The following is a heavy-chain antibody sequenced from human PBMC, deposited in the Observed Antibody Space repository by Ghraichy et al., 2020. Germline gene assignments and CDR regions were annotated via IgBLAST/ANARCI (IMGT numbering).Heavy chain of an antibody. D-gene: IGHD6-19*01. CDR1: GFTFSSYS. Sequence: GGSLRLSCAASGFTFSSYSMNWVRQAPGKGLEWVSSISSSSSYIYYADSVKGRFTISRDNAKNSLYLQMNSLRAEDTAVYYCARVRAVAATGSGMDVWGQGTTVTVSS. CDR2: ISSSSSYI. J-gene: IGHJ6*02. CDR3: ARVRAVAATGSGMDV. V-gene: IGHV3-21*01.